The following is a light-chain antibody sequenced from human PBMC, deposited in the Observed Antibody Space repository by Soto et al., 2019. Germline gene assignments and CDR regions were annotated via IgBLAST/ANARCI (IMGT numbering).Light chain of an antibody. CDR3: QQYHIWYT. J-gene: IGKJ2*01. Sequence: EIVMTQSPATLSVSPGERATLSCRASQSVNSHLAWFRQRPGQAPRLLMYEASTRSTGVPARFSASGSGTEFTLTISGLQSEDFAVYYCQQYHIWYTFGQGTELEIK. CDR2: EAS. V-gene: IGKV3-15*01. CDR1: QSVNSH.